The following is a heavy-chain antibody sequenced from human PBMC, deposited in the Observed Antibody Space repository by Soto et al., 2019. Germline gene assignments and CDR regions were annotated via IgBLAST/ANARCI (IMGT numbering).Heavy chain of an antibody. D-gene: IGHD3-3*01. J-gene: IGHJ5*02. CDR2: INGGSGST. CDR3: ARSPPPLGRFNS. V-gene: IGHV1-3*01. Sequence: QLVQSGAEVKKPGDSVKVSCKASGYTLANYAMQWVRQAPGQRLEWMGWINGGSGSTRYSQNFQDRLTITRDSSAKTVYMELSSLRSGDTAIYYCARSPPPLGRFNSWGQGTLVTVSS. CDR1: GYTLANYA.